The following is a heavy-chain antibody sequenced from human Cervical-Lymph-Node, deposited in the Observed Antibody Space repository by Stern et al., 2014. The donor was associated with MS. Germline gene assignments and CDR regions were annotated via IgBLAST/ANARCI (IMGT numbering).Heavy chain of an antibody. J-gene: IGHJ4*02. CDR3: ARDPSPYGAWPFDS. CDR2: IYGRGRT. Sequence: VQLVESGPGLVKPSETLSLTCTVSGGSISTYYWNWIRQPAGKGLEWIGRIYGRGRTHSNPSLKSPVTKAVATYKNHFSLKVKSVTAADTAVYYCARDPSPYGAWPFDSWGQGTLVTVSS. CDR1: GGSISTYY. V-gene: IGHV4-4*07. D-gene: IGHD4-17*01.